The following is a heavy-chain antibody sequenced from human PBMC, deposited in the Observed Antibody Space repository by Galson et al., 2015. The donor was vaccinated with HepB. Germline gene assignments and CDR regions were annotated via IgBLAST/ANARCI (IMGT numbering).Heavy chain of an antibody. D-gene: IGHD5-18*01. Sequence: SVKVSCKASGGTFSNYAFSWVRQAPGQGLEWMGKIIPIFGTPNYAPKYQGRLTITADESTNTVHMELTSLRSEDTAVYYCARDGSFGYSDWGRGTLVTVSS. CDR1: GGTFSNYA. CDR3: ARDGSFGYSD. V-gene: IGHV1-69*13. J-gene: IGHJ4*02. CDR2: IIPIFGTP.